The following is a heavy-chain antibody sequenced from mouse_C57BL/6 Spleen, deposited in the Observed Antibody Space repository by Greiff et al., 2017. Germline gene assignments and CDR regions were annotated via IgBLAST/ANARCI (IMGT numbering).Heavy chain of an antibody. V-gene: IGHV1-64*01. J-gene: IGHJ4*01. CDR2: IHPNSGST. Sequence: QVQLQQPGAELVKPGASVKLSCKASGYTFTSYWMHWVKQRPGQGLEWIGMIHPNSGSTNYNEKFKSKATLTVDKSSSTAYMQLSSLTSEDSAVXYCARHGSNHYYAMDYWGQGTSVTVSS. CDR3: ARHGSNHYYAMDY. CDR1: GYTFTSYW. D-gene: IGHD1-1*01.